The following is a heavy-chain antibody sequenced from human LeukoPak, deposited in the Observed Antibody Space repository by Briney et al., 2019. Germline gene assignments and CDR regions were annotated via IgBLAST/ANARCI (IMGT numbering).Heavy chain of an antibody. CDR3: ARDHRPEIQYYYMDV. J-gene: IGHJ6*03. CDR1: GFSHSNYG. Sequence: RPGGSLRLSCAASGFSHSNYGMHWVRQAPGKGLEWVAALLYDGNTKHYADSVKGRFTISRDISKNTFYLQMNSLTAEDTAVYYCARDHRPEIQYYYMDVWGKGTTVAVSS. CDR2: LLYDGNTK. V-gene: IGHV3-33*01. D-gene: IGHD1-14*01.